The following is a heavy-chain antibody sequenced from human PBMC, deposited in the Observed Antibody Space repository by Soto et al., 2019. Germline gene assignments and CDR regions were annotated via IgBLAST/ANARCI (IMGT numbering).Heavy chain of an antibody. J-gene: IGHJ4*02. CDR3: ARLYYDILTGYPYFDY. CDR1: GYTFTSYA. D-gene: IGHD3-9*01. Sequence: ASVKVSCKASGYTFTSYAMRWVRQAPGQRLEWMGWINAGNGNTKYSQKFQGRVTITRDTSASTAYMELSSLRSEDTAVYYCARLYYDILTGYPYFDYWGQGTLVTVSS. V-gene: IGHV1-3*01. CDR2: INAGNGNT.